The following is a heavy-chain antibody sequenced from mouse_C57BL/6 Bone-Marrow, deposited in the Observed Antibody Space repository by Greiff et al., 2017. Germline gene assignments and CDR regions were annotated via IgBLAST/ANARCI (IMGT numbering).Heavy chain of an antibody. CDR2: ISDGGSYT. D-gene: IGHD2-5*01. CDR3: ARGKYSKSRTWYFDV. Sequence: EVMLVESGGGLVKPGGSLKLSCAASGFTFSSYAMSWVRQTPEKRLEWVATISDGGSYTYYPANVKGRSTISRDNAKNNLYLQMSHLKSEDTAMYYWARGKYSKSRTWYFDVWGTGTTVTVSS. V-gene: IGHV5-4*03. J-gene: IGHJ1*03. CDR1: GFTFSSYA.